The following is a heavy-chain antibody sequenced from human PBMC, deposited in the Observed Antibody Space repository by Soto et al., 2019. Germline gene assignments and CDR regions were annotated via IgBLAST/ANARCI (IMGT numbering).Heavy chain of an antibody. CDR3: ARMGREAFMDV. J-gene: IGHJ6*03. CDR2: IYYSGST. V-gene: IGHV4-39*01. Sequence: PSETLSLTCAVYGGSFSSYYWGWIRQPPGKGLEWIGSIYYSGSTYYNPSLKSRVTISVDTSKNQFSLKLSSVTAADTAVYYCARMGREAFMDVWGKGTTVTVSS. CDR1: GGSFSSYY.